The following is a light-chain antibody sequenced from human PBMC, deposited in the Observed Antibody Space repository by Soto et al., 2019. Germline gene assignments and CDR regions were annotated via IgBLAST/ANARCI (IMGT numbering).Light chain of an antibody. J-gene: IGLJ2*01. V-gene: IGLV1-51*01. CDR1: NSNIGRNT. CDR2: DNN. CDR3: ATWDGSLPGEV. Sequence: QSVLTQPPSASGTPGQRVTISCSGSNSNIGRNTVNWYQQLPGTAPKLLIYDNNKRPSGIPDRFSGSKSGTSGTLEITGLQTGDEADYYCATWDGSLPGEVFGGGTKLTVL.